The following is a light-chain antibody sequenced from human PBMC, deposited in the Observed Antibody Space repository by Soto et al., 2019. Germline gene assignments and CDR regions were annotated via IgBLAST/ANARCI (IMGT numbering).Light chain of an antibody. CDR3: QQSYSSPPT. CDR2: AAS. CDR1: QSISNH. J-gene: IGKJ1*01. Sequence: DIQMTQSPSSLSASVEDRVIITCRASQSISNHLNWYQQKPGKAPKLLIFAASSFQSEVPSRFSGSRSGPDFTLTISSLQPEDFATYYCQQSYSSPPTFGQGTKVEIK. V-gene: IGKV1-39*01.